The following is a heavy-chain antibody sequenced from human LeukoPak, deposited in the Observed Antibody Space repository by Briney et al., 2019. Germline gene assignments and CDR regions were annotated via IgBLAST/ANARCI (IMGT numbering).Heavy chain of an antibody. Sequence: GGSLRLSCAASGFTFSTYWMHWVRQAPGKGLVWVARINPNSIIITYADSVKGRFTISRDNAKNTVYLQMNSLLAEDTAVYYCVRDLVLVDTPGDDFDYWGQGTLVTVSS. J-gene: IGHJ4*02. D-gene: IGHD2-8*02. V-gene: IGHV3-74*03. CDR1: GFTFSTYW. CDR2: INPNSIII. CDR3: VRDLVLVDTPGDDFDY.